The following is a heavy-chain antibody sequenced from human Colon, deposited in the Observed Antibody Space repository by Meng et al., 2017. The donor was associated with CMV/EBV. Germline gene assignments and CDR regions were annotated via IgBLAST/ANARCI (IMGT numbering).Heavy chain of an antibody. V-gene: IGHV1-2*02. J-gene: IGHJ4*02. CDR3: ARDLWSGSSDYFDY. Sequence: QVQLVQSGAEVKKPGASVQVSCKASGYTFTGFYIPWVRQAPGQGLEWMGWINPKSGDTIYEQKFQGRVTMTRDTSISTVYMDLNSLRSDDTAVYFCARDLWSGSSDYFDYWGQGTLVTVSS. CDR1: GYTFTGFY. D-gene: IGHD3-3*01. CDR2: INPKSGDT.